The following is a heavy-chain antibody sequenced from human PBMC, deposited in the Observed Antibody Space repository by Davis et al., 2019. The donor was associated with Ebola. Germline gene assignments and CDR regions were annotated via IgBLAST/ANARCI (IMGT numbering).Heavy chain of an antibody. V-gene: IGHV3-53*01. CDR3: ARDLGSSTDY. CDR2: FYSRGAI. D-gene: IGHD6-6*01. J-gene: IGHJ4*02. CDR1: GIIVSSNH. Sequence: PGGSLRLSCAASGIIVSSNHMSWVRQAPGKGLEWVPTFYSRGAIYYAGSVKGRFTISRDNSKNTVLLQMRSLRAEDTAICYCARDLGSSTDYWGQGTLVTVSS.